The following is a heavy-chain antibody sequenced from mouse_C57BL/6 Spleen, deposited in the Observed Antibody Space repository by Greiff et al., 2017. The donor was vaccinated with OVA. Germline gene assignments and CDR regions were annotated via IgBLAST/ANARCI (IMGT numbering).Heavy chain of an antibody. D-gene: IGHD1-1*02. CDR1: GYAFSSSW. CDR3: ARVVGGDFDY. Sequence: QVQLKESGPELVKPGASVKISCKASGYAFSSSWMNWVKQRPGKGLEWIGRIYPGDGDTNYNGKFKGKATLTADKSSSTAYMQLSSLTSEDSAVYFCARVVGGDFDYWGQGTTLTVSS. J-gene: IGHJ2*01. V-gene: IGHV1-82*01. CDR2: IYPGDGDT.